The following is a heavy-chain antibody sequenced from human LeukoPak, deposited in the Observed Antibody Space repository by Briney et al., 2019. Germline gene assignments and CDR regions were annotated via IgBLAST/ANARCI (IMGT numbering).Heavy chain of an antibody. CDR2: ISHTGGT. D-gene: IGHD1-14*01. CDR1: GGSTSSRNW. V-gene: IGHV4-4*02. Sequence: SGTLSLTCAVSGGSTSSRNWWSWVRQPPGKGLEWIGEISHTGGTSYTPSLKSRVAISVDKSKNQCSLNVSSVTAADTAVYYCARLSNPVGALRNFYYSMDVWGKGTTVIVSS. J-gene: IGHJ6*03. CDR3: ARLSNPVGALRNFYYSMDV.